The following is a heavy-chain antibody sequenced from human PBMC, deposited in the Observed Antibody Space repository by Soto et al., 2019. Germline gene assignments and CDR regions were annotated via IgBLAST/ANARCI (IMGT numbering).Heavy chain of an antibody. CDR1: GFTFSSYA. D-gene: IGHD2-2*01. Sequence: GGSLRLSCAASGFTFSSYAMSWVRQAPGKGLEWVSAISGSGGSTYYADSVKGRFTISRDNSKNTLYLQMNSLRAEDTAVYYCAKDAPYCSSTSCQRGYFDYWGQGTLVTVSS. CDR2: ISGSGGST. CDR3: AKDAPYCSSTSCQRGYFDY. J-gene: IGHJ4*02. V-gene: IGHV3-23*01.